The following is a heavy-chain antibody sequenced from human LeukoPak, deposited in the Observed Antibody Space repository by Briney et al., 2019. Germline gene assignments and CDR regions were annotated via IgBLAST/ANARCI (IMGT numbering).Heavy chain of an antibody. J-gene: IGHJ4*02. V-gene: IGHV3-21*01. D-gene: IGHD6-19*01. CDR3: ARDASTGYSSGWYYFDY. CDR1: GFTFSSYS. Sequence: GGSLRLSCAASGFTFSSYSMNWVRQAPGKGLEWVSSISSSSSYIYYADSVKGRFTISRDNAKNSLYLQMNSLRAEDTAVYYCARDASTGYSSGWYYFDYWGQGTLVTVSS. CDR2: ISSSSSYI.